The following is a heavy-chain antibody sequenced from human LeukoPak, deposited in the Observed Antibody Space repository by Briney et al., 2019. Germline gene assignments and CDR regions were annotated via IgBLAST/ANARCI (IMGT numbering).Heavy chain of an antibody. J-gene: IGHJ4*02. D-gene: IGHD4-17*01. CDR3: ARAGGDGDYALDY. CDR2: IYYSGST. CDR1: GGSISSYY. Sequence: SETLSLTCTVSGGSISSYYWSWIRQPPGKGLEWIGYIYYSGSTNYNPSLKSRVTISVDTSKNQFSLKLSSVTAADTAVYYCARAGGDGDYALDYWGQGTLVTVSS. V-gene: IGHV4-59*01.